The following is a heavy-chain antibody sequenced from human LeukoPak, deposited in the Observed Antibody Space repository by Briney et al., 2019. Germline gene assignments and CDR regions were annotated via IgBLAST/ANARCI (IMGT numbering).Heavy chain of an antibody. D-gene: IGHD1-1*01. Sequence: SETLSLTCTVSGGSISSYYWSWIRQPPGKGLEWVGYIYYSGSTNYNPSLKSRVTISVDTSKNQFSLKLSSVTAADTAVYYCARGYRTMERNWFDPWGQGTLVTVSS. CDR2: IYYSGST. CDR3: ARGYRTMERNWFDP. J-gene: IGHJ5*02. CDR1: GGSISSYY. V-gene: IGHV4-59*01.